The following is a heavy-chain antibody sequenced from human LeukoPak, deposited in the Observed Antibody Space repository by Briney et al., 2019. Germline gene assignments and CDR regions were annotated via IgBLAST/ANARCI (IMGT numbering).Heavy chain of an antibody. J-gene: IGHJ4*02. CDR2: IYGSGSN. CDR1: CDSLSSHY. CDR3: ARNVGRYSHDS. D-gene: IGHD6-19*01. Sequence: SETLSLTCTLSCDSLSSHYGSWIRQPPGKGLEWLGYIYGSGSNHYDPSLRSRATISEDTTKNHFSLKLPSVTAADTAVYYCARNVGRYSHDSWGQGPLVTVSS. V-gene: IGHV4-59*08.